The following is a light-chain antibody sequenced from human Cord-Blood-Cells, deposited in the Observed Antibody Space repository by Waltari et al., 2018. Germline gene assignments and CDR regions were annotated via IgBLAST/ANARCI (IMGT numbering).Light chain of an antibody. CDR1: SSDVGSYTL. CDR2: EVS. Sequence: QSALTQPASVSGSPGQSTTISCTGTSSDVGSYTLVSRYQQHPGKAPKLMIYEVSKRPSGVSNRFSGSKSGNTASLTISGLQAEDEADYYCCSYAGSSTFVVFGGGTKLTVL. J-gene: IGLJ2*01. V-gene: IGLV2-23*02. CDR3: CSYAGSSTFVV.